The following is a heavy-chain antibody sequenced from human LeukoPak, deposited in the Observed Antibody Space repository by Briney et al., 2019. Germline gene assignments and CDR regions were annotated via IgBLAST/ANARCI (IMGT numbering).Heavy chain of an antibody. V-gene: IGHV4-38-2*02. D-gene: IGHD6-19*01. CDR1: GYSISSGYY. J-gene: IGHJ4*02. Sequence: SETLSLTCTVSGYSISSGYYWGWIRQPPGKGLEWIGSIYHSGSTYYNLSLKSRVTISVDTSKNQFSLKLSSVTAADTAVYYCARDHLAVAGRVDYRGQGTLVTVSS. CDR3: ARDHLAVAGRVDY. CDR2: IYHSGST.